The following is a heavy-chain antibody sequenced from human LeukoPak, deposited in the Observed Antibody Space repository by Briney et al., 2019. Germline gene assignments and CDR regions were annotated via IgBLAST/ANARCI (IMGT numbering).Heavy chain of an antibody. V-gene: IGHV4-59*13. J-gene: IGHJ4*02. D-gene: IGHD6-19*01. CDR3: ARGGGVAGTPYNPYDY. CDR1: GGSISSYY. Sequence: SETLSLTCTVSGGSISSYYWSWIRQPPGKGLEWIGYIYYSGSTNYDPSLKSRVTISVDTSKNQFSLKLSSVTAADTAVYYCARGGGVAGTPYNPYDYWGQGTLVTVSS. CDR2: IYYSGST.